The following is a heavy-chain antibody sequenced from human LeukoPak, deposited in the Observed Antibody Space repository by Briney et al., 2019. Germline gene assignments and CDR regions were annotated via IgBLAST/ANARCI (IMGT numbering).Heavy chain of an antibody. CDR1: GGSISSYY. D-gene: IGHD2-21*02. CDR3: ARRRSPGGDRNFDY. Sequence: SETLSLTCTVSGGSISSYYWSWIRQPPGKGLEWIGYIYYSGSTNYNPSLKSRVTISVDTSKNQFSLKLSSVTAADTAVYYCARRRSPGGDRNFDYWGQGTLVTVSS. J-gene: IGHJ4*02. V-gene: IGHV4-59*12. CDR2: IYYSGST.